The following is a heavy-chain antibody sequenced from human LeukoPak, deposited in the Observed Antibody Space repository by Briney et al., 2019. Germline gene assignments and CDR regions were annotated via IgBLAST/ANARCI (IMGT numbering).Heavy chain of an antibody. CDR1: GYTLTELS. Sequence: ASVKVSCKVSGYTLTELSMHWVRQAPGKGLEWMGGFDPEDGETIYAQKFQGRVTMTEDTSTDTAYMELSSLRSEDTAVYYCARERIAAAGTFTYYYYGMDVWGQGTTVTVSS. D-gene: IGHD6-13*01. V-gene: IGHV1-24*01. CDR2: FDPEDGET. CDR3: ARERIAAAGTFTYYYYGMDV. J-gene: IGHJ6*02.